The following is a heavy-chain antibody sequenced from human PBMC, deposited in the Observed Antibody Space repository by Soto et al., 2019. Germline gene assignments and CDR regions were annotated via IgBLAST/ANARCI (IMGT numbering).Heavy chain of an antibody. CDR1: GYTFITYD. D-gene: IGHD2-15*01. Sequence: GASVKVSCKASGYTFITYDINWVRQATGQGLEWMGWMNPSNGNAGYAQKFQGRLTMTRNTSISTAYMDLSSLRSEDTAVYYCARGIATGQLDPWGQGTLVTVSS. J-gene: IGHJ5*02. V-gene: IGHV1-8*01. CDR3: ARGIATGQLDP. CDR2: MNPSNGNA.